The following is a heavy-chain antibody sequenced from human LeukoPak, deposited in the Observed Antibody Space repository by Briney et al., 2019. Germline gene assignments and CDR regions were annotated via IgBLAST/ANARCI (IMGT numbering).Heavy chain of an antibody. CDR1: GGSFCGYY. D-gene: IGHD2-2*01. J-gene: IGHJ4*02. Sequence: PSETLSLTCAVYGGSFCGYYWSWIRQPPGKGLEWIGEINHSGSTNYNPSLKSRVTISVGTSKSQFSLKLSSVTAADTAVYYCARGRCSSTSCYPGGYWGQGTLVTVSS. CDR3: ARGRCSSTSCYPGGY. CDR2: INHSGST. V-gene: IGHV4-34*01.